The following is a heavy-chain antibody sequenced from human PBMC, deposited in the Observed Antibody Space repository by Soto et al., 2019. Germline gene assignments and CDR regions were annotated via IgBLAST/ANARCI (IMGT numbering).Heavy chain of an antibody. J-gene: IGHJ4*02. Sequence: SETLSLTCAVSGVPISSGNWWTWVRQTPQRGLEYIGEIFHDGTANYYPSFERRVAISVDTSKNQFSLKLTSVTAADTAIYFCARLVYDTRLNYMYFGFWGQGALVTVSS. D-gene: IGHD2-8*01. CDR2: IFHDGTA. CDR1: GVPISSGNW. V-gene: IGHV4-4*02. CDR3: ARLVYDTRLNYMYFGF.